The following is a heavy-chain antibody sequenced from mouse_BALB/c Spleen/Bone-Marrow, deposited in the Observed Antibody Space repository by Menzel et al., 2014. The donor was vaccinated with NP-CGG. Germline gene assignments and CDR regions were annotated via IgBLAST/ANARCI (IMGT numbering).Heavy chain of an antibody. CDR3: ARLSYYGRFAY. J-gene: IGHJ3*01. V-gene: IGHV4-1*02. CDR2: INPDSSTL. Sequence: EVKLMESGGGLVQPGRSLKLSCAASEFDFSRFWMSWVRQAPGKGLEWIGEINPDSSTLNYTPSLKDKFIISRYNAKNTLYLQMSKGRSEDTALYYCARLSYYGRFAYWGQGTLVTVSA. CDR1: EFDFSRFW. D-gene: IGHD1-1*01.